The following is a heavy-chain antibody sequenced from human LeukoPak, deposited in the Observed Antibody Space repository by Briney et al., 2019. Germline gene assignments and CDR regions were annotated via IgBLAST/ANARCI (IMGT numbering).Heavy chain of an antibody. V-gene: IGHV4-59*08. CDR2: IYYSGST. J-gene: IGHJ4*02. D-gene: IGHD6-19*01. CDR1: GGSIRSYY. CDR3: ARSVAGQTFDY. Sequence: SETLSLTCSVSGGSIRSYYWSWIRQPPGKGLEWIGCIYYSGSTNYNASLKSRVTISLDTSKNQFSLKLSSVTAADTAVYYCARSVAGQTFDYWGQGTLVTVSS.